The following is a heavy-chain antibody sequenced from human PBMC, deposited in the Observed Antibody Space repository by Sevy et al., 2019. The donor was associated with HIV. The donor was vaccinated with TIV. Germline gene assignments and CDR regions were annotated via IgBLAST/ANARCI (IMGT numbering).Heavy chain of an antibody. V-gene: IGHV3-30*02. Sequence: GGSLRLSCAASGFTFSYYGMHWVRQAPGKGLEWVAFIRHDGSNQYYPDSVKGRFNISRDNSKNTLYLQMNSLRAEDTAVYYCARDRKVLLVVYAIPFDAFDIWGQGTMVTVSS. J-gene: IGHJ3*02. CDR2: IRHDGSNQ. CDR1: GFTFSYYG. CDR3: ARDRKVLLVVYAIPFDAFDI. D-gene: IGHD2-8*02.